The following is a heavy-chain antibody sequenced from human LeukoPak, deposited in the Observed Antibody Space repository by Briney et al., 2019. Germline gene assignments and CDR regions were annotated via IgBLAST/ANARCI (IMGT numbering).Heavy chain of an antibody. CDR2: FDPEDGET. CDR3: ATVAPTYSNYSPLDY. V-gene: IGHV1-24*01. Sequence: ASVKVSCKVSGYTLTKLSMHWVRQAPGKGLEWMGGFDPEDGETIYAQKFQGRVTMTEDTSTDTAYMELSSLRSEDTAVYYCATVAPTYSNYSPLDYWGQGTLVTVSS. D-gene: IGHD4-11*01. J-gene: IGHJ4*02. CDR1: GYTLTKLS.